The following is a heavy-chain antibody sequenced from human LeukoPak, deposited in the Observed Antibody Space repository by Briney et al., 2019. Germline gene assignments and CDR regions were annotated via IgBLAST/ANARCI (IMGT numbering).Heavy chain of an antibody. CDR3: VRRVAVRGFYGFDI. J-gene: IGHJ3*02. D-gene: IGHD3-22*01. V-gene: IGHV4-59*12. CDR1: GGSLSTYY. Sequence: PSETLSLTCTVSGGSLSTYYWSWIRQPPGKGLEWIGYIYYSGSSNYNPSLKSQVTMSLDTSKNQFSLKLSSVTAADTAVYYCVRRVAVRGFYGFDIWGQGAMVTVSS. CDR2: IYYSGSS.